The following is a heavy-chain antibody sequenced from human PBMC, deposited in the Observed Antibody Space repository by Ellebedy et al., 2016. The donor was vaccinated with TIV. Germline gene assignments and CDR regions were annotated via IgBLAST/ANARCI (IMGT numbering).Heavy chain of an antibody. D-gene: IGHD4-17*01. J-gene: IGHJ5*02. CDR1: GFTFRSYW. CDR2: IYQDGSEN. Sequence: GESLKISCAASGFTFRSYWMGWVRQAPGKGLEWVANIYQDGSENYYVDSVKGRFTISRDNAKNSLYLQLNSLRVEDTAVYYCARRGSYGDYAVQVNNWFDRWGQGTLVTV. CDR3: ARRGSYGDYAVQVNNWFDR. V-gene: IGHV3-7*01.